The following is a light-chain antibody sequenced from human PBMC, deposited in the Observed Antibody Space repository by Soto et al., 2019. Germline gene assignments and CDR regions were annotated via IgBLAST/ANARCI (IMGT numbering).Light chain of an antibody. CDR1: QSVSSSY. V-gene: IGKV3-20*01. J-gene: IGKJ1*01. Sequence: EIVLTQSPGTLSLSPGERATLSCRASQSVSSSYLAWYQQKPGQAPRLLMYGASSRAAGIPDRFSGSGSGTDFTLTISRLEPEDFAVYYCQQYGSSGTFGQGTKVDI. CDR3: QQYGSSGT. CDR2: GAS.